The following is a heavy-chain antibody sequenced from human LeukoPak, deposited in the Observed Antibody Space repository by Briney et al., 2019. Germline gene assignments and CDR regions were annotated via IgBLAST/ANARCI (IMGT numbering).Heavy chain of an antibody. CDR3: ARDFYDSSGYYHDY. CDR2: SGSGANT. J-gene: IGHJ4*02. CDR1: GFTFSNYA. V-gene: IGHV3-23*01. Sequence: PGGSLRLSCTASGFTFSNYALSWVRQAPGKGLEWVVSGSGANTYYADSVKGRFTISRDNSKNTVFLQMNSLRAEDTAVYYCARDFYDSSGYYHDYWGQGTLVTVSS. D-gene: IGHD3-22*01.